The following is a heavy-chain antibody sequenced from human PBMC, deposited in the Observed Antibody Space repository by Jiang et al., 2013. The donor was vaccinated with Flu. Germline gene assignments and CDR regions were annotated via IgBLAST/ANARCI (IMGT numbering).Heavy chain of an antibody. CDR1: GFTFGDYA. CDR3: TRDDILTGPTYERGY. Sequence: VQLLESGGGLVQPGRSLRLSCTASGFTFGDYAMSWVRQAPGKGLEWVGFIRSKAYGGTTEYAASVKGRFTISRDDSKSIAYLQMNSLKTEDTAAYYCTRDDILTGPTYERGYWGQGTLVTVSS. CDR2: IRSKAYGGTT. D-gene: IGHD3-9*01. V-gene: IGHV3-49*04. J-gene: IGHJ4*02.